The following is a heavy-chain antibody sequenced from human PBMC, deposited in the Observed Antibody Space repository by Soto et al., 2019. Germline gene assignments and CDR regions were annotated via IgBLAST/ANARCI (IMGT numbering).Heavy chain of an antibody. V-gene: IGHV4-34*01. Sequence: QVQLQQWGAGLLKPSETLSLTCAVYGGSFSGYYWSWIRQPPGKGLEWIGEINHSGSTNYNPSLKSRVTISVDTSKNQFSLKLSSVTAADTAVYYCARRIYGPSFDYWGQGTLVTVSS. CDR1: GGSFSGYY. CDR2: INHSGST. J-gene: IGHJ4*02. CDR3: ARRIYGPSFDY. D-gene: IGHD2-15*01.